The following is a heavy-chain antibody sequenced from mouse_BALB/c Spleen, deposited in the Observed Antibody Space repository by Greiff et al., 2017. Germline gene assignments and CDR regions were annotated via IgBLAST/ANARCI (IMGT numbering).Heavy chain of an antibody. D-gene: IGHD1-1*01. CDR1: GYAFSSSW. J-gene: IGHJ2*01. CDR2: IYPGDGDT. Sequence: VQLQQSGPELVKPGASVKISCKASGYAFSSSWMNWVKQRPGQGLEWIGRIYPGDGDTNYNGKFKGKATLTADKSSSTAYMQLSSLTSVDSAVYFCARHYYGSSYGYFDYWGQGTTLTVSS. CDR3: ARHYYGSSYGYFDY. V-gene: IGHV1-82*01.